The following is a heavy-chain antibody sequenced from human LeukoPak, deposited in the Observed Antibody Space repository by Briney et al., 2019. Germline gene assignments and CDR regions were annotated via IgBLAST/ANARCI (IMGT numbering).Heavy chain of an antibody. CDR3: ARDYPFEEPDIVVVPAATHVLDY. Sequence: ASVKVSCKASGYTFTSYYMHWVRQAPGQGLEGMGIINPSGGSTSYAQKFQGRVTMTRDTSTSTVYMELSSLRSENTAVYYCARDYPFEEPDIVVVPAATHVLDYWGQGTLVTVSS. CDR1: GYTFTSYY. D-gene: IGHD2-2*01. J-gene: IGHJ4*02. CDR2: INPSGGST. V-gene: IGHV1-46*03.